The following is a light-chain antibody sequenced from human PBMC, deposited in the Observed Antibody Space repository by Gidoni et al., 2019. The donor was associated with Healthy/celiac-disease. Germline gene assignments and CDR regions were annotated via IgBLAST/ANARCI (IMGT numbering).Light chain of an antibody. V-gene: IGKV3-20*01. J-gene: IGKJ2*01. CDR1: QSVSSSY. CDR3: QPYGSSPRT. Sequence: EIVLTQSPGTLSLSPGERATLSCRASQSVSSSYLAWYQQKPGQAPRLLIYGASSRSTGIPDRFSCSGSGTDFTLTISRLEPEDFAVYYCQPYGSSPRTFGQGTKLEIK. CDR2: GAS.